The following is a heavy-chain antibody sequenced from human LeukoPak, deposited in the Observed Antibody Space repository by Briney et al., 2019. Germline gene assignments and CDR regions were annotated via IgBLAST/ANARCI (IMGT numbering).Heavy chain of an antibody. CDR1: GCIFSSYA. D-gene: IGHD1-26*01. V-gene: IGHV3-23*01. J-gene: IGHJ4*02. CDR2: ISGSGGVT. CDR3: AKASWEGVTTTYFDY. Sequence: GGSLRLSCAVSGCIFSSYAMSWVRQAPGKGLEWVSGISGSGGVTYYADSVKGRFTISRDNFKNTLYLQMNSLRGDDTAIYYCAKASWEGVTTTYFDYWGQGTLVPVSS.